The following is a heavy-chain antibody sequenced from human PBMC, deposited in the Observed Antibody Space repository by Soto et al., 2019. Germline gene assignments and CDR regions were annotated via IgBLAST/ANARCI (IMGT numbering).Heavy chain of an antibody. J-gene: IGHJ4*02. CDR2: INVYNGNT. CDR3: AREFYNSANLDY. D-gene: IGHD1-20*01. CDR1: GYTFSTYP. Sequence: QVQLVQSGAEVRKPGASVKVSCQASGYTFSTYPITWVRQAPGQGLEWLGWINVYNGNTVYAQKFQGRVTMTTDTSTSTAYMELRSLRSDDTAIYYCAREFYNSANLDYWGQGTLVTVSS. V-gene: IGHV1-18*04.